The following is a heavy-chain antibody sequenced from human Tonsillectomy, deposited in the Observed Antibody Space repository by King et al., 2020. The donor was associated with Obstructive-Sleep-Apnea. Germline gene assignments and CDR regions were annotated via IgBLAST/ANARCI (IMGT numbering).Heavy chain of an antibody. Sequence: QLVQSGAEVKKPGESLKISCKVSGYTFTNYWIGWVRQMPGKGLEWMGIIYPGDSDTRYSPSFQGQVTFSADKSISTAYVQWSSLKASDTAMYYCARRRAAWGYDFDYWGQGTLVTVSS. CDR3: ARRRAAWGYDFDY. J-gene: IGHJ4*02. CDR1: GYTFTNYW. D-gene: IGHD6-25*01. V-gene: IGHV5-51*01. CDR2: IYPGDSDT.